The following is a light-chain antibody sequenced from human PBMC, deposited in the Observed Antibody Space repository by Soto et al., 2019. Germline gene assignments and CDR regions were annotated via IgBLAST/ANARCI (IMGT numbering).Light chain of an antibody. Sequence: QSALTQPPSVSGSPVQSVAISCTGTSSDIGSSNGVSWYQQPPGTAPKLMIYDVNNRPSGVPDRFSGAKSGNTASLTISGLQAEDEADYYCSSYTSSNTYVFGTGTKVTVL. CDR1: SSDIGSSNG. CDR3: SSYTSSNTYV. CDR2: DVN. V-gene: IGLV2-18*02. J-gene: IGLJ1*01.